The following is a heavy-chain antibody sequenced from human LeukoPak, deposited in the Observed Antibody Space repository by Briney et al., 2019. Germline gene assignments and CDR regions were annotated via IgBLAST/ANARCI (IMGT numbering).Heavy chain of an antibody. CDR3: AKDLIQGRDGSYCLFDY. V-gene: IGHV3-23*01. Sequence: GGSLRLSCAASGFTFSSYAMSWVRQAPGKGLEWVSAISGSGGSTYYADSVKGRFTISRDNSKNTLYLQMSSLRAEDTAVYYCAKDLIQGRDGSYCLFDYWGQGTLVTVSS. J-gene: IGHJ4*02. D-gene: IGHD5-24*01. CDR2: ISGSGGST. CDR1: GFTFSSYA.